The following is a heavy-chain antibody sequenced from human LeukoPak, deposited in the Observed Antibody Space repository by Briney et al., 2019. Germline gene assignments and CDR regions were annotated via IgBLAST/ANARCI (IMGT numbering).Heavy chain of an antibody. J-gene: IGHJ4*02. V-gene: IGHV3-23*01. D-gene: IGHD6-19*01. CDR2: ISGSGGST. CDR1: GFTFSSSA. Sequence: GGSLRLSCAASGFTFSSSAMSWVRQAPGKGLEWVSAISGSGGSTYYADSVKGRFTISRDNSKNTLYLQMNSLRAEDTAIYYCANSRGAVAGAPDYWGQGTLVTVSS. CDR3: ANSRGAVAGAPDY.